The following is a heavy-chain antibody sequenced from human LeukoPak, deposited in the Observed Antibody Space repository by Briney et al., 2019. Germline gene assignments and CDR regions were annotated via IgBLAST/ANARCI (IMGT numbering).Heavy chain of an antibody. CDR2: INHSGST. J-gene: IGHJ5*02. V-gene: IGHV4-34*01. D-gene: IGHD4-17*01. Sequence: SETLPLTCAVYGGSFSGYYWSWIRQPPGKGLEWIGEINHSGSTNYNPSLKSRVTISVDTSKNQFSLKLSSVTAADTAVYYCASRFYGDANWFDPWGQGTLVTVSS. CDR3: ASRFYGDANWFDP. CDR1: GGSFSGYY.